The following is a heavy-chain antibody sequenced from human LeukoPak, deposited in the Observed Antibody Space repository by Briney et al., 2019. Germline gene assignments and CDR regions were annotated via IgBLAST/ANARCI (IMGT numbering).Heavy chain of an antibody. J-gene: IGHJ4*02. CDR3: ARWGLGYCSGGSCYGPLDYFDY. CDR2: IIPILGIA. D-gene: IGHD2-15*01. Sequence: SVKVSCKATGGTFSSYAISWVRQAPGQGLEWMGRIIPILGIANYAQKFQGRVTITADKSTSTAYMELSRLRSEDTAVYYCARWGLGYCSGGSCYGPLDYFDYWGQGTLVTVSS. CDR1: GGTFSSYA. V-gene: IGHV1-69*04.